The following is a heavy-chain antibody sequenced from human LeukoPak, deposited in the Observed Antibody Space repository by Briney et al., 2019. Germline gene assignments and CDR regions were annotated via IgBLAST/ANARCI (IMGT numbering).Heavy chain of an antibody. CDR2: IKQDGNEK. CDR3: AKPITVSGATDAFDI. J-gene: IGHJ3*02. CDR1: GFTFSSYW. V-gene: IGHV3-7*01. Sequence: GGSLRLSCAASGFTFSSYWMNWVRQAPGKGLEWVANIKQDGNEKYYVDSVKGRFTISRDNAKNSLYLQMNSLRVEDTAVYYCAKPITVSGATDAFDIWGQGTMVTVSS. D-gene: IGHD3-3*01.